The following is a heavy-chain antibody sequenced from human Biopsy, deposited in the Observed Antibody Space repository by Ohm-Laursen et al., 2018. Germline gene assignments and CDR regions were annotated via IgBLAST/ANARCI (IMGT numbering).Heavy chain of an antibody. V-gene: IGHV1-2*02. CDR3: ARDRMVTIITLVRADTFDI. CDR1: GYTFTDYS. J-gene: IGHJ3*02. D-gene: IGHD3-10*01. Sequence: ASVKVSCKASGYTFTDYSLHWVRQAPGQGLEWLGWVNPNSGATNYAQKFQGRVTMTSDTSISTAYIELRRLISDDTAVYFCARDRMVTIITLVRADTFDIWGQGTLVSVSS. CDR2: VNPNSGAT.